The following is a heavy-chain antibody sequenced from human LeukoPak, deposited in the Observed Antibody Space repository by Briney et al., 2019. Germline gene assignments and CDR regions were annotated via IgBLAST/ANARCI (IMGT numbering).Heavy chain of an antibody. D-gene: IGHD4-4*01. J-gene: IGHJ4*02. CDR3: AKNQAPPATVTTDYFDY. CDR1: GFTFSSYG. CDR2: ISYDGSNK. V-gene: IGHV3-30*18. Sequence: GGSLRLSCAASGFTFSSYGMHWVRQAPDKGLEWVAVISYDGSNKYYADSVKGRFTISRDNSKNTLYLQMNSLRAEDTAVYYCAKNQAPPATVTTDYFDYWGQGTLVTVSS.